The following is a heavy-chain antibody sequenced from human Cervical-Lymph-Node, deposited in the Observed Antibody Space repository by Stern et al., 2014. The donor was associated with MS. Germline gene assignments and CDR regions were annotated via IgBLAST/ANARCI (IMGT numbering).Heavy chain of an antibody. CDR1: GYSISSGYY. CDR2: IYHSGTT. Sequence: QLQLQESGPGLVKPSETLSLTCTVSGYSISSGYYWAWIRQSPGKGLGWIGNIYHSGTTYYNPPLKSRVKISVDTSKHQFPRRVGSATAADTAVYYCARATTTVTTFDPWGQGTLVTVSS. J-gene: IGHJ5*02. D-gene: IGHD4-11*01. V-gene: IGHV4-38-2*02. CDR3: ARATTTVTTFDP.